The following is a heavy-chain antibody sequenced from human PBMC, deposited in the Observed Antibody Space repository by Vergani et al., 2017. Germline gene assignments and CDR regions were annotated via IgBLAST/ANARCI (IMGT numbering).Heavy chain of an antibody. Sequence: QVQLQESGPGLVKPSETLSLTSTVSGGSISSHYWSWIRQPPGKGLEWIGYIYYSGSTNYNPSLKSRVTISVDTSKNQFSLKLSSVTAADTAVYYCARDPPGEGWFDPWGQGTLVTVSS. J-gene: IGHJ5*02. CDR2: IYYSGST. CDR3: ARDPPGEGWFDP. CDR1: GGSISSHY. V-gene: IGHV4-59*11.